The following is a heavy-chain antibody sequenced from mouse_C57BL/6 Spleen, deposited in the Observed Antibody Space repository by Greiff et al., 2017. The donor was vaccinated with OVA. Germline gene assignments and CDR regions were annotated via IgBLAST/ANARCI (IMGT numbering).Heavy chain of an antibody. D-gene: IGHD1-1*01. CDR3: ARRARGTTVVEGYFDV. Sequence: QITLKVSGPGILQSSQTLSLTCSFSGFSLSTSGMGVSWIRQPSGKGLEWLAHIYWDDDKRYNPSLKRRLTISKDTSRNQVFLKITSVDTADTATYYCARRARGTTVVEGYFDVWGTGTTVTVSS. CDR1: GFSLSTSGMG. CDR2: IYWDDDK. V-gene: IGHV8-12*01. J-gene: IGHJ1*03.